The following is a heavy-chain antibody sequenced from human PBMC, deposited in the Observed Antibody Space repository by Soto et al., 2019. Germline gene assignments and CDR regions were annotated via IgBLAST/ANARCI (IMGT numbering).Heavy chain of an antibody. V-gene: IGHV4-39*01. CDR1: GGSIWSVDNY. J-gene: IGHJ5*02. Sequence: PSETLSLTCSVSGGSIWSVDNYWAWIRQAPGKGLEWIGSVYYVGSPFYNPSLKSRVTMSIDTTKNQFSLNLTSVTATDAAVYYCATIIIPGTRHTDFDPRDQGISVTASS. CDR2: VYYVGSP. CDR3: ATIIIPGTRHTDFDP.